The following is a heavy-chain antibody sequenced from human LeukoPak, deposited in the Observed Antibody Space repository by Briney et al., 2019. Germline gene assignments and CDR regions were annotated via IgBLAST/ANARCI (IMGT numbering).Heavy chain of an antibody. D-gene: IGHD6-13*01. J-gene: IGHJ4*02. Sequence: SETLSLTCSVSGYSISSGYYWGWIRQPPGKGLEWIGSIYHSGRTFYNPSLKSRVTISVDTSKNQFSLKLTSVTAADTAVYYCARDQSNEGSSWYLPSAFDYWGQGTLVTVSS. V-gene: IGHV4-38-2*02. CDR1: GYSISSGYY. CDR2: IYHSGRT. CDR3: ARDQSNEGSSWYLPSAFDY.